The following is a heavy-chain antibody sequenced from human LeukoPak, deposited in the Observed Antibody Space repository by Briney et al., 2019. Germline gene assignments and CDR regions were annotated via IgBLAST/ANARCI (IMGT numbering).Heavy chain of an antibody. CDR2: IYYSGST. Sequence: SETLSLTCTVSGGSISSYYWSWIRQPPGKGLEWIGYIYYSGSTNYNPFLKSRVTISVDKSKNQFSLKLSSVTAADTAVYYCATSPVLAAAGTSYWGQGTLVTVSS. V-gene: IGHV4-59*12. J-gene: IGHJ4*02. D-gene: IGHD6-13*01. CDR3: ATSPVLAAAGTSY. CDR1: GGSISSYY.